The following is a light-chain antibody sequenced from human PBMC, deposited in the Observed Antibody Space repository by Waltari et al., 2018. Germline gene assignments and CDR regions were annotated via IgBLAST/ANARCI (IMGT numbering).Light chain of an antibody. CDR3: QQYNSYPWT. J-gene: IGKJ1*01. V-gene: IGKV1-5*03. CDR1: QSISSW. CDR2: KAF. Sequence: DIQMTQSPSTLSASVGARVTITCRAGQSISSWLAWYQQKPGKASKRLIYKAFSLESGVPSRFSGSGSGTEFTLTISSLQPDDFATYYCQQYNSYPWTFGQGTKVEIK.